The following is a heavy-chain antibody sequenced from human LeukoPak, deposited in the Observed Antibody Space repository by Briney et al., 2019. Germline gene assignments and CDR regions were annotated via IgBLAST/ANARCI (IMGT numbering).Heavy chain of an antibody. CDR1: GGSISSYY. CDR2: IYTSGST. Sequence: PSETLSLTCTVSGGSISSYYWSWIRQPAGKGLEWIGRIYTSGSTNYNPSLKSRVTMSVDTSKNQFSLKLSSVTAADTAVYYCARVKGYDFWSGSWFDPWGQGTLVTVSS. D-gene: IGHD3-3*01. V-gene: IGHV4-4*07. CDR3: ARVKGYDFWSGSWFDP. J-gene: IGHJ5*02.